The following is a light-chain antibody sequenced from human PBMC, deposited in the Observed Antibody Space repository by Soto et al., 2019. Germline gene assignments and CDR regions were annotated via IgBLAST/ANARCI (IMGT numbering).Light chain of an antibody. V-gene: IGLV2-14*01. CDR1: SSDVGGYNY. CDR3: SSYTTTRSYV. CDR2: DVS. Sequence: QSVLTQPASVSGSPGQPIAISCSGTSSDVGGYNYVSWYQQHPGGVPKLMIYDVSNRPSGISDRFSASKSGNTASLTISRLQAEDEADYYCSSYTTTRSYVFGTGTKVTVL. J-gene: IGLJ1*01.